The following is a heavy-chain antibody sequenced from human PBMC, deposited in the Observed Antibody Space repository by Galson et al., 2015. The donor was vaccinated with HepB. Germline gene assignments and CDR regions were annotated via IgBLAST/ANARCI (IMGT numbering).Heavy chain of an antibody. CDR1: GGTFSSYT. Sequence: SVKVSCKASGGTFSSYTISWVRQAPGQGLEWMGRIIPILGIANYAQKFQGRVTITADKSTSTAYMELSSLRSEDTAVYYCASLYDILTGAGVDYYGMDVWGQGTTVTVSS. CDR2: IIPILGIA. D-gene: IGHD3-9*01. V-gene: IGHV1-69*02. CDR3: ASLYDILTGAGVDYYGMDV. J-gene: IGHJ6*02.